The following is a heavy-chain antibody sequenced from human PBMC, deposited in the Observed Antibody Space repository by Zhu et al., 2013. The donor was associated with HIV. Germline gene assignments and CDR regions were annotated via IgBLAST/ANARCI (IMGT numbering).Heavy chain of an antibody. J-gene: IGHJ4*02. D-gene: IGHD3-3*01. Sequence: QVQLVQSGAEVKKPGASVKVSCKASGYTFTGYYMHWVRQAPGQGLEWMGIINPSGGSTSYAQKFQGRVTMTRDTSTSTVYMELSSLRSEDTAVYYCARSRGSGYPGMDSWGQGTLVTVSS. V-gene: IGHV1-46*01. CDR1: GYTFTGYY. CDR3: ARSRGSGYPGMDS. CDR2: INPSGGST.